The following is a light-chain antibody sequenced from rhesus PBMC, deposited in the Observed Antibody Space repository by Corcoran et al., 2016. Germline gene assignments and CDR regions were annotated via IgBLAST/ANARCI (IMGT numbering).Light chain of an antibody. CDR2: YTS. J-gene: IGKJ2*01. CDR1: QGIRNY. V-gene: IGKV1S14*01. Sequence: DIQMTQSPSSLSASVGDTVTITCRASQGIRNYLGWYQQKPGKAPKPLIYYTSNLESGVPSRFSGGGSGTDFTLTISSLQPEDFATYYCQQHNSYPPSFGQGTKVEIK. CDR3: QQHNSYPPS.